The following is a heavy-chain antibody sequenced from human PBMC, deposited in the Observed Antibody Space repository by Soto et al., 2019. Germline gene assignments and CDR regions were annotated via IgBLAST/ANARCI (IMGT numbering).Heavy chain of an antibody. CDR1: GFTFSNYW. Sequence: GSLRLSCAASGFTFSNYWMSWVRQAPGKGLEWVANIKQDGSEKYYLDSVKGRFTISRDSAKNSVYLQMNSLRAGDTAVYYCARAEPTYDSSGYSTPFDYWGQG. J-gene: IGHJ4*02. CDR3: ARAEPTYDSSGYSTPFDY. CDR2: IKQDGSEK. V-gene: IGHV3-7*02. D-gene: IGHD3-22*01.